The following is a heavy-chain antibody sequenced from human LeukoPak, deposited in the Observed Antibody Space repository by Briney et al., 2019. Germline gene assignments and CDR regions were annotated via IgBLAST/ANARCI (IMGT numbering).Heavy chain of an antibody. Sequence: SQTLSLTCTVSGGSISSGGYYWGWIRQPPGKGLEWIGSIYYSGSMYYNPSLKSRLTIFVDTSKNQFSLKLSSVTAADTAVYYCARTESYDILTGYWYFDYWGQGILVTVSS. D-gene: IGHD3-9*01. CDR3: ARTESYDILTGYWYFDY. CDR1: GGSISSGGYY. CDR2: IYYSGSM. V-gene: IGHV4-39*01. J-gene: IGHJ4*02.